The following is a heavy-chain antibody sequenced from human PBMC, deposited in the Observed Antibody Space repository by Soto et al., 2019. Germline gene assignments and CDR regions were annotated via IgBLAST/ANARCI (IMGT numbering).Heavy chain of an antibody. J-gene: IGHJ4*02. CDR3: AKEGLYYYDSSCYAHFDY. D-gene: IGHD3-22*01. CDR1: GFTFSSYA. V-gene: IGHV3-23*01. CDR2: ISDSGGST. Sequence: GGSLRLSCVASGFTFSSYAMRWVRQGPGKGLEWVSAISDSGGSTYYADSVKGRFTISRDNSKNTLYLQMNSLRAEDTAVYYCAKEGLYYYDSSCYAHFDYWGQGTLVTVSS.